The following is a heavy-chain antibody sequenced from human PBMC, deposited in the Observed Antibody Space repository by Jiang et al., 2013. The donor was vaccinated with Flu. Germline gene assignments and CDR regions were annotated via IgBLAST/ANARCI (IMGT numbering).Heavy chain of an antibody. Sequence: GRSLRLSCAASGFTFSGYGMHWVRQAPGKGLEWVAVIWHDGNNKYYADSVKGRFTISRDNSKNTLYLQMNSLRVEDTAVYYCAKDIIVARISPYGMDVWGQGTTVIVSS. D-gene: IGHD5-12*01. J-gene: IGHJ6*02. CDR2: IWHDGNNK. CDR3: AKDIIVARISPYGMDV. V-gene: IGHV3-33*06. CDR1: GFTFSGYG.